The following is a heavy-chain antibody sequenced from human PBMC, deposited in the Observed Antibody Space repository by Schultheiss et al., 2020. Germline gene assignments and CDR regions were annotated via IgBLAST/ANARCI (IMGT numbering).Heavy chain of an antibody. CDR3: ARRRDNRGLRFDP. D-gene: IGHD2/OR15-2a*01. Sequence: GGSLRLSCAASGFTFSSYAMSWVRQAPGKGLEWVANIKQDGSEKYYVDSVKGRFTISRDNAKNSLYLQMNSLRAEDTAVYYCARRRDNRGLRFDPWGQGTLVTVSS. V-gene: IGHV3-7*01. CDR2: IKQDGSEK. J-gene: IGHJ5*02. CDR1: GFTFSSYA.